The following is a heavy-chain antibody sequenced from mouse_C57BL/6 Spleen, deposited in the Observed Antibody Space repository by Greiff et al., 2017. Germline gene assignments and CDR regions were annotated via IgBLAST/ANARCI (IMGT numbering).Heavy chain of an antibody. D-gene: IGHD3-3*01. CDR3: ARGDDVGY. CDR2: IDPSDSYT. CDR1: GYTFTSYW. Sequence: VQLQQPGAELVMPGASVKLSCKASGYTFTSYWMHWVKQRPGQGLEWIGEIDPSDSYTNYNQKFKGKSTLTVDKSSITAYMQLSSLTSEDSAVYYCARGDDVGYWGQGTTLTVSS. J-gene: IGHJ2*01. V-gene: IGHV1-69*01.